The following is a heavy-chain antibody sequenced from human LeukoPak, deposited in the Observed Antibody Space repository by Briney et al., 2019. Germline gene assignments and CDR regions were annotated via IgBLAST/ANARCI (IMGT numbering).Heavy chain of an antibody. D-gene: IGHD3-10*01. Sequence: SETLSLTCAVSGGSFSGYYWSWIRQPPGKGLEWIGDIYHSGSTNYNPSLKSRVTISVDTSKNQFSLKLSSVTAADTAMYYCARVRRRYYGSGSYYDNNWFDPWGQGTLVTVSS. J-gene: IGHJ5*02. CDR2: IYHSGST. CDR1: GGSFSGYY. CDR3: ARVRRRYYGSGSYYDNNWFDP. V-gene: IGHV4-34*01.